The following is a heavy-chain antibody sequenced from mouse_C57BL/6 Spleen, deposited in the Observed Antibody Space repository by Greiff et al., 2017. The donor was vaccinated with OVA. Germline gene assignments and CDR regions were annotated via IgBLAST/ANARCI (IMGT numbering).Heavy chain of an antibody. D-gene: IGHD2-3*01. J-gene: IGHJ3*01. CDR2: IYPGDGDT. CDR1: GYAFSSSW. CDR3: ARSEDGYYFAY. Sequence: QVQLQQSGPELVKPGASVKISCKASGYAFSSSWMNWVKQRPGKGLEWIGRIYPGDGDTNYNGKFKGKATLTVDTSSSTAYMQLSSLTSEDSAVYYCARSEDGYYFAYWGQGTLVTVSA. V-gene: IGHV1-82*01.